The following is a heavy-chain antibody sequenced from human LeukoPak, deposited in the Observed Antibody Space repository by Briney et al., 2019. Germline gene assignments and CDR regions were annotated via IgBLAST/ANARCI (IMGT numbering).Heavy chain of an antibody. J-gene: IGHJ3*01. CDR3: ARGAQLHAFDL. CDR2: INNSSSDT. Sequence: GGSLRLSCAASGFTFSDYYMSWIRQAPGKGLEWVSYINNSSSDTKYADSVKGRFTISRDNAKNSLYLQMNSLGGEDTAVYYCARGAQLHAFDLWGQGTMVTVSS. V-gene: IGHV3-11*05. CDR1: GFTFSDYY. D-gene: IGHD1-7*01.